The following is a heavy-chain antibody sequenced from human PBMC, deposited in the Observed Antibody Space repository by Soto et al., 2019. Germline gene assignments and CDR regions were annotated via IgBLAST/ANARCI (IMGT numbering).Heavy chain of an antibody. J-gene: IGHJ3*02. Sequence: GASVKVSCKASGYTFTGYYMHWVRQAPGQGLEWMGWINPNSGGTNYAQKFQGWVTMTRDTSISTAYMELSRLRSDDTAVYYCARVVCSGGSCYGGGAFDIWGQGTMVTVSS. V-gene: IGHV1-2*04. CDR2: INPNSGGT. CDR3: ARVVCSGGSCYGGGAFDI. CDR1: GYTFTGYY. D-gene: IGHD2-15*01.